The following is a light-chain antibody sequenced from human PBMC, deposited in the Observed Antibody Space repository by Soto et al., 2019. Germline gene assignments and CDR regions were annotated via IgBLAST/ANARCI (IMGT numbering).Light chain of an antibody. Sequence: DIQMTQSPSSVSASVGDRVTITCRSSEDISTWLAWYQQKPGKAPKLLIYAASSLQSGVPSRFSGSRSGTDFTLTISSLQPEDFATYYCQHADSFPLITFGQGTRLDIK. V-gene: IGKV1-12*01. CDR3: QHADSFPLIT. CDR1: EDISTW. CDR2: AAS. J-gene: IGKJ5*01.